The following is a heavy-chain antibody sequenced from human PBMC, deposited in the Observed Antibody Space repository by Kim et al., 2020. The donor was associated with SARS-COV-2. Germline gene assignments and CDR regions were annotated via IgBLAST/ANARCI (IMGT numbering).Heavy chain of an antibody. CDR2: ISSSGSTI. J-gene: IGHJ6*02. V-gene: IGHV3-48*03. CDR3: ARDNKVRAETRYYYYGMDV. Sequence: GGSLRLSCAASGFTFSSYEMNWVRQAPGKGLEWVSYISSSGSTIYYADSVKGRFTISRDNAKNSLYLQMNSLRAEDTAVYYCARDNKVRAETRYYYYGMDVWGQGTTVTVSS. D-gene: IGHD1-1*01. CDR1: GFTFSSYE.